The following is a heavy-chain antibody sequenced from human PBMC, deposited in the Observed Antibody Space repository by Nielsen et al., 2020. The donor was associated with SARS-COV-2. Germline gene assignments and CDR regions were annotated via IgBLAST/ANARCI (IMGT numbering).Heavy chain of an antibody. V-gene: IGHV3-30*04. CDR3: AVFGIYYYGMDV. Sequence: GESLKISCAASGFSLSDYSHAIHWVRQAPGKGLEWVAVISYDGSNKYYADSVKGRFTISRDNSKNTLYLQMNSLRAEDTAVYYCAVFGIYYYGMDVWGQGTTVTVSS. J-gene: IGHJ6*02. CDR2: ISYDGSNK. D-gene: IGHD3-16*01. CDR1: GFSLSDYSHA.